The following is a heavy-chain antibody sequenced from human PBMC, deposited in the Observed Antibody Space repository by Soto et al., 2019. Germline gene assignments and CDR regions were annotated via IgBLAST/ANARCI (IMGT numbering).Heavy chain of an antibody. CDR2: IYYSGST. CDR3: ARDNKVAVTPGFDY. J-gene: IGHJ4*02. V-gene: IGHV4-31*03. CDR1: GGSISSGGYY. Sequence: SETLSLTCTVSGGSISSGGYYWSWIRQHPGKGLEWIGYIYYSGSTYYNPSLKSRVTISVDTSKNRFSLKLSSVTAADTAVYYCARDNKVAVTPGFDYWGQGTLVTVSS. D-gene: IGHD4-4*01.